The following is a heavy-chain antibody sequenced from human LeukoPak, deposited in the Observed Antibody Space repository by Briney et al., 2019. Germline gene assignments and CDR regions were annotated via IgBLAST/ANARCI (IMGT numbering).Heavy chain of an antibody. CDR2: INHSGST. V-gene: IGHV4-34*01. CDR1: GGSFSGYY. J-gene: IGHJ4*02. Sequence: SETLSLTCAVYGGSFSGYYWSWIRQPPGKGLEWIGEINHSGSTNYNPSLKSRVTISVDTSENQFSLKLSSVTAADTAVYYCARGRTGITMVRGVIQKSLYYFDYWGQGTLVTVSS. D-gene: IGHD3-10*01. CDR3: ARGRTGITMVRGVIQKSLYYFDY.